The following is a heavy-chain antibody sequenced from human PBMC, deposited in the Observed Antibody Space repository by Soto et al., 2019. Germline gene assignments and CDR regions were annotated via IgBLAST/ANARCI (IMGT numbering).Heavy chain of an antibody. J-gene: IGHJ5*02. CDR2: INSNSGGT. CDR3: ARGVGTSWFDP. V-gene: IGHV1-2*04. D-gene: IGHD2-2*01. Sequence: QVQLVQSGAEVEKPGASVKVSCKTSGYTFTDHYIHWVRQAPGQGLEWIGWINSNSGGTNYAQKFRGWVTMTRYTSIRTAYMVLTRLKSDDTAVYYCARGVGTSWFDPWGQGSLVTVSS. CDR1: GYTFTDHY.